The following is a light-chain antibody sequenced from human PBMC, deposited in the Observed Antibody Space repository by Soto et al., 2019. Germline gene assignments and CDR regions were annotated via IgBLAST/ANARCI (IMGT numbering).Light chain of an antibody. Sequence: DIQMTQSPSTLSASVGDRGTITCRASQSISNWLAWYQQKPGKAPKLLIYDVSRLESGVPSRFSGSGSGTEFTLTISSLQPDDFATYYCQQYNSYPWTFGQGTKVEIK. CDR1: QSISNW. CDR3: QQYNSYPWT. V-gene: IGKV1-5*01. CDR2: DVS. J-gene: IGKJ1*01.